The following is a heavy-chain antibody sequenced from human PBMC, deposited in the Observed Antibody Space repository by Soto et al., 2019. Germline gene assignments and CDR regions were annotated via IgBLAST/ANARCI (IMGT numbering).Heavy chain of an antibody. CDR3: ARQYGSGSYYYYYYGMDV. Sequence: GESLKISCKGSGYSFTSYWISWVRQMPGKGLEWMGRIDPSDSYTNYSPSFQGHVTISADKSISTAYLQWSSLKASDTAMYYCARQYGSGSYYYYYYGMDVWGQGTTVTVS. V-gene: IGHV5-10-1*01. CDR1: GYSFTSYW. D-gene: IGHD3-10*01. CDR2: IDPSDSYT. J-gene: IGHJ6*02.